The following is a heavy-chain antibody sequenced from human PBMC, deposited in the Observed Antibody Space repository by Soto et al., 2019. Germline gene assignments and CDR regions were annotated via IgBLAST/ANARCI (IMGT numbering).Heavy chain of an antibody. Sequence: GESLKISCKGSGCSFTSYWINWVRQMPGKGLEWMGRIDPSDSYTNYSPSFQGHVTISADKSISTAYLQWSSLKASDIAMYYCASSLYSGSYYAFDIWGQGTMVT. CDR1: GCSFTSYW. CDR3: ASSLYSGSYYAFDI. D-gene: IGHD1-26*01. CDR2: IDPSDSYT. V-gene: IGHV5-10-1*01. J-gene: IGHJ3*02.